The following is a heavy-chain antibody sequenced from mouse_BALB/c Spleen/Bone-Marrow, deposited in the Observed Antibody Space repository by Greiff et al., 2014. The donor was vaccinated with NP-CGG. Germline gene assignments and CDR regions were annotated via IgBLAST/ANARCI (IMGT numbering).Heavy chain of an antibody. CDR3: SRLRMITTYFDV. V-gene: IGHV5-9-3*01. CDR2: ISSSGSYT. J-gene: IGHJ1*01. CDR1: GFTFSTYA. D-gene: IGHD2-4*01. Sequence: EVKVVESGGGLAKPGGSLQLSCAASGFTFSTYAMSWVRQTPEKRLEWAATISSSGSYTYYPDSVKGRFTISRDNAKNTLYLQMSSLRSEDTAMFYCSRLRMITTYFDVWGAGTTVTVSS.